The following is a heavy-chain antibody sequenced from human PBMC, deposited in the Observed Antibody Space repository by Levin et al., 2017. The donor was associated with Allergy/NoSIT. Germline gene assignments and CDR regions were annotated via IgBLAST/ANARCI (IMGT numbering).Heavy chain of an antibody. CDR2: IYSGGST. J-gene: IGHJ4*02. D-gene: IGHD3-3*01. CDR3: ARGLSASWSEEEN. CDR1: GFTVSSKY. V-gene: IGHV3-66*01. Sequence: GGSLRLSCAASGFTVSSKYMSWVRQAPGKGLEWVSVIYSGGSTKYADSVKGRFTISRDNSKNTLYLQMNSLRAEDTAVYYCARGLSASWSEEENWGQGTLVTVSS.